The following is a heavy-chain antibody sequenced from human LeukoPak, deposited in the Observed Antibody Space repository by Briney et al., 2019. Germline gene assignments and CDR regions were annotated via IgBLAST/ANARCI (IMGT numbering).Heavy chain of an antibody. CDR1: GLSLSTAGVD. D-gene: IGHD6-13*01. CDR3: AHRQGGSSGWYLSWVDP. J-gene: IGHJ5*02. Sequence: SGPTLLNPTQTLTLTCTFSGLSLSTAGVDVGWIRQPPGKALEWLALTYWGDGKRYSPSLKSRLTITMDTSKNQVVLIMTNMDPVDTATYYCAHRQGGSSGWYLSWVDPWGQGTLVTVSS. CDR2: TYWGDGK. V-gene: IGHV2-5*02.